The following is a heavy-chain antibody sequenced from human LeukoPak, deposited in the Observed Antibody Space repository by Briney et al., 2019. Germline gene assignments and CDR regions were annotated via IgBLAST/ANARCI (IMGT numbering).Heavy chain of an antibody. CDR3: ARDPIAVAGAHYFDY. J-gene: IGHJ4*02. CDR1: GYTFTSYY. Sequence: GASVKVSCKASGYTFTSYYLYWVRQAPGQGLEWMGVINPSGGSTTSAQKFQGRVTMTRDTSTSTAYMELRSLRSDDTAVYYCARDPIAVAGAHYFDYWGQGTLVTVSS. V-gene: IGHV1-46*01. CDR2: INPSGGST. D-gene: IGHD6-19*01.